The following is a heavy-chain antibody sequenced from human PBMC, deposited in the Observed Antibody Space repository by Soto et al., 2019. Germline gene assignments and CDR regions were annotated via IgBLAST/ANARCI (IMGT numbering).Heavy chain of an antibody. J-gene: IGHJ4*02. CDR3: GRGRSGQLVVFY. V-gene: IGHV1-2*02. CDR1: GYTSTGHY. D-gene: IGHD3-3*01. CDR2: IGPESGAT. Sequence: ASVKVSCKASGYTSTGHYIHWVRQAPEQEPEWMGEIGPESGATSYAQKFQGRVTMTRDMSITTVYMELNNLRPDDTAVYYCGRGRSGQLVVFYWGQGTPVTVSS.